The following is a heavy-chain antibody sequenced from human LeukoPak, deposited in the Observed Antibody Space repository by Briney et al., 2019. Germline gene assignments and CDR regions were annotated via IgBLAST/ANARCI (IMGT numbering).Heavy chain of an antibody. CDR2: ISSSGSHL. D-gene: IGHD3-16*02. J-gene: IGHJ4*02. CDR1: GFTFSSYS. CDR3: ARLTFGGVIGFDY. Sequence: GGSLRLSCAASGFTFSSYSMNWVRQAPGKGLEWVSSISSSGSHLYYADSVKGRFTISRDNAKNSLYLQMNSLRAEDTAVYYCARLTFGGVIGFDYWGQGTLVTVSS. V-gene: IGHV3-21*01.